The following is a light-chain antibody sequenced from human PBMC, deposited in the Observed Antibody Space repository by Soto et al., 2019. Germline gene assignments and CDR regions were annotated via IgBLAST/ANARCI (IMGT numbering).Light chain of an antibody. J-gene: IGKJ1*01. CDR1: QVISNY. CDR2: AAS. V-gene: IGKV1-17*01. CDR3: LQHDSYPRT. Sequence: DVQVTQSPSSLSASVGDRVTITCRTSQVISNYFGWYQKKPGKAPKRLIYAASTLQSGVPSRFSGSGSGTEFTLTINSLQPEDFATYYCLQHDSYPRTFGQGTKVDIK.